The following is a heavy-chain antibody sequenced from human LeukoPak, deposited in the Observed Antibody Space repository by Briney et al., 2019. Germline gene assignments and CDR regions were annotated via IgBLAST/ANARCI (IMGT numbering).Heavy chain of an antibody. Sequence: PSETLSLTCAVYGGSFSGYYWGWIRQPPGKGLEWIGSIYYSGTTYYNPSLKSRVTISIDTSNNQFSLKLSSVTAADTAVYYCARRSSANWFDPWGQGTLVTVSS. CDR2: IYYSGTT. CDR3: ARRSSANWFDP. V-gene: IGHV4-39*01. D-gene: IGHD3-22*01. CDR1: GGSFSGYY. J-gene: IGHJ5*02.